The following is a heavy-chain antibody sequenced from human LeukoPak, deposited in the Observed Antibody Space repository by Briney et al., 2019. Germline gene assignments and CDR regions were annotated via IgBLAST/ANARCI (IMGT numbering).Heavy chain of an antibody. CDR2: ISAYNGNT. CDR3: ATQTPYSNLYYFDY. Sequence: WASVKVSCKASGYTFTSYGISWVRQAPGQGLEWMGWISAYNGNTNYAQKLQGRVTMTTDTSTSTAYMELRSLRSDDTAVYYCATQTPYSNLYYFDYWGQGTLVTVSS. D-gene: IGHD6-13*01. J-gene: IGHJ4*02. V-gene: IGHV1-18*01. CDR1: GYTFTSYG.